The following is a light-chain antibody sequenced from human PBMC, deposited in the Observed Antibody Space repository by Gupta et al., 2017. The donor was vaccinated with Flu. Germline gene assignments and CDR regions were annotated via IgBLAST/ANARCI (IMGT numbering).Light chain of an antibody. CDR1: SSDIGAYKY. J-gene: IGLJ1*01. CDR3: SSHAVSDTFV. V-gene: IGLV2-8*01. CDR2: EVT. Sequence: QSALTQPPSAPGSPGQSITISCTGTSSDIGAYKYVPCHQQHAAKAPKLIIYEVTKRPSGVPDRFSGSKSGNTASLTVSGLQAEEEGDYYCSSHAVSDTFVFGTGTAVTVL.